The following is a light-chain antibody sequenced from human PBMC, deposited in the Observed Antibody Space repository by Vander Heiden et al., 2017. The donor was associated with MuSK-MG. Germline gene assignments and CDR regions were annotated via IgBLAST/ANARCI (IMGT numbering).Light chain of an antibody. V-gene: IGKV1-5*03. CDR2: KAS. J-gene: IGKJ1*01. Sequence: DIQMTQSPSTLSASVGDRVTITCRASHSISSRLAWYQQKPGKAPKLLIYKASSLESGVPSRFSGSGSGTEFTLTISSLQPDDFATYYCQQYNSYSTFGQGTKVEIK. CDR3: QQYNSYST. CDR1: HSISSR.